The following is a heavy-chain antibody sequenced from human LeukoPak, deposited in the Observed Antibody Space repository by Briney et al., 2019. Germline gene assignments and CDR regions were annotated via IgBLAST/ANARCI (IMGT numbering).Heavy chain of an antibody. V-gene: IGHV3-48*01. CDR1: GFTFSSYA. CDR3: ARSIDY. CDR2: ISSSSSTI. Sequence: PGGSLRLSCAASGFTFSSYAMSWVRQAPGKGLEWVSYISSSSSTIYYADSVKGRFTISRDNAKNSLYLQMNSLRAEDTAVYYCARSIDYWGQGTLVTVSS. J-gene: IGHJ4*02.